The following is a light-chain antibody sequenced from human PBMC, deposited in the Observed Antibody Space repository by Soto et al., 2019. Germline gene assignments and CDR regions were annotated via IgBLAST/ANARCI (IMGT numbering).Light chain of an antibody. V-gene: IGKV1-17*01. Sequence: DIQMTQSPSSLSASVGDRVTITCRASQDIRNDSSWYQQKPGQAPKRLIYAASALQSGVPSRFSGDGSGTEFTLTISSLQSEDFATYYCLQHCWYPWTFGQGTKVDLK. CDR1: QDIRND. CDR3: LQHCWYPWT. J-gene: IGKJ1*01. CDR2: AAS.